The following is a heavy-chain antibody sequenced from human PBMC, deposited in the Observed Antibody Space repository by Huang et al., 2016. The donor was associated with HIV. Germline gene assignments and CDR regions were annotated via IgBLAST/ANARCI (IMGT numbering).Heavy chain of an antibody. V-gene: IGHV4-30-4*08. D-gene: IGHD3-22*01. Sequence: QVQLQESGPGLVKPSETLSLTCTVSGASINNGGYYWSWIRQPPGKGLEWIGYIYFSGNTPYNPSIKSRVSRSIDTSKNQFSLSLKSVTATDTALYFCAREGVYDNTGHRGAAFDIWGRGTMVTVSS. J-gene: IGHJ3*02. CDR2: IYFSGNT. CDR3: AREGVYDNTGHRGAAFDI. CDR1: GASINNGGYY.